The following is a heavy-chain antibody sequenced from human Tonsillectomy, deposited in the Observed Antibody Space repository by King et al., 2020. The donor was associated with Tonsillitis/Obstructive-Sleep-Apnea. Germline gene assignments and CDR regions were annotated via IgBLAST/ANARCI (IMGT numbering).Heavy chain of an antibody. J-gene: IGHJ4*02. CDR2: IYLDNDK. Sequence: TLKESGPTLVKPTQTLTLTCSFSGFSLSTSGVGVGWIRQPPGKALEWLALIYLDNDKRYSPSLKSRLTITKDTSKNQGILTMPTMDPVDTATYYCAHMNNAGSFDYWGQGTLVTVSS. CDR1: GFSLSTSGVG. V-gene: IGHV2-5*02. D-gene: IGHD2-8*01. CDR3: AHMNNAGSFDY.